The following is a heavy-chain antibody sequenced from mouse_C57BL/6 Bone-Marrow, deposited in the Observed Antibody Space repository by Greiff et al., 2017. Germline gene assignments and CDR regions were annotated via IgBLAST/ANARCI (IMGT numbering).Heavy chain of an antibody. V-gene: IGHV5-4*01. D-gene: IGHD2-4*01. J-gene: IGHJ3*01. Sequence: EVQLMESGGGLVKPGGSLKLSCAASGFTFSSYAMSWVRQTPEKRLEWVATISDGGSYTYYPDNVKGRFTISRDNAKNNLYLQMSHLKSEDTAMYYCARDRRGLRRGFAYWGQGTLVTVSA. CDR2: ISDGGSYT. CDR1: GFTFSSYA. CDR3: ARDRRGLRRGFAY.